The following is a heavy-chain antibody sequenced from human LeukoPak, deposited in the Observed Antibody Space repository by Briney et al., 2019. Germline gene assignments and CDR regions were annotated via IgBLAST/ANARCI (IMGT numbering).Heavy chain of an antibody. CDR3: TGGSGWYSPDY. V-gene: IGHV3-23*01. CDR1: GFTFSSYA. J-gene: IGHJ4*02. D-gene: IGHD6-19*01. CDR2: ISGSGEST. Sequence: PGGSLRLSCAASGFTFSSYAMTWVRQAPGKGLEWVSTISGSGESTYYADSVKGRFTISRDNSKNTLYLQMNSLKTEDTAVYYCTGGSGWYSPDYWGQGTLVTVSS.